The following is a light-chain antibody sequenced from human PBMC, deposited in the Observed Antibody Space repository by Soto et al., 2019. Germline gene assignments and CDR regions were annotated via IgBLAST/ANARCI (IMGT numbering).Light chain of an antibody. CDR3: QQYGSSPAT. V-gene: IGKV3-20*01. J-gene: IGKJ5*01. CDR1: QSLSRSS. Sequence: EIVLTQSPGTLSLSPGDRATLSCRASQSLSRSSLAWYQQKPGRAPRLLIYGASTRATGIPDRFSGSGSGTDFTLTISRLEPEDFAVYYCQQYGSSPATFGQGTRLEIK. CDR2: GAS.